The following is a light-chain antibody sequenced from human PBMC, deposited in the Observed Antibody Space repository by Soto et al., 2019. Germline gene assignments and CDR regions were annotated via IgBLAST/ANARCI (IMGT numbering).Light chain of an antibody. CDR1: SSDIGRYDF. V-gene: IGLV2-14*01. CDR2: EVT. CDR3: RSYISNNTPYV. Sequence: QSALTQPASVSGSPGQSITISCTGTSSDIGRYDFVSWYQQRPATAPKLLIYEVTHRPSGVSNRFSGSKSGSTASLTISGLQAGDEADYYCRSYISNNTPYVFGTGTKLTFL. J-gene: IGLJ1*01.